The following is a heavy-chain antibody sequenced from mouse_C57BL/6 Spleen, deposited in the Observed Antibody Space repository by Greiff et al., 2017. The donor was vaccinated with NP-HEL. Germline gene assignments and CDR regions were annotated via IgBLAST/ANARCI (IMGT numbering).Heavy chain of an antibody. CDR1: GYAFSSSW. D-gene: IGHD2-3*01. J-gene: IGHJ3*01. CDR3: ARDDGYLFAY. CDR2: IYPGDGDT. V-gene: IGHV1-82*01. Sequence: VKLQESGPELVKPGASVKISCKASGYAFSSSWMNWVKQRPGKGLEWIGRIYPGDGDTNYNGKFKGKATLTADKSSSTAYMQLSSLTSEDSAVYFCARDDGYLFAYWGQGTLVTVSA.